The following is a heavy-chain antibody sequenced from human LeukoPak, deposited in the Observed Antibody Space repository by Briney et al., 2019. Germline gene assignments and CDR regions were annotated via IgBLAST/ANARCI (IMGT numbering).Heavy chain of an antibody. Sequence: SETLSLTCTVSGGSISSGGYYWSWIRQPAGKGLEWIGRIYTSGSTNYNPSLKSRVTMSVDTSKNQFSLKLSSVTAADTAVYYCAREGGYGGTIDYWGQGTLVTVSS. CDR2: IYTSGST. CDR1: GGSISSGGYY. CDR3: AREGGYGGTIDY. J-gene: IGHJ4*02. V-gene: IGHV4-61*02. D-gene: IGHD4-23*01.